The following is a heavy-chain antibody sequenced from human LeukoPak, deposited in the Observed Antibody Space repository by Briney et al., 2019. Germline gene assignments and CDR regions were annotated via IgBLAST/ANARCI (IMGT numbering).Heavy chain of an antibody. CDR1: GYTFTDYY. Sequence: ASVKVSCKASGYTFTDYYIHWVRQAPGQGLEWMGCITPNSDDTDYAQKFQGRITMSRDTSINTAYMELTRLRSDDTAVYYCATGDCSGTKPDPIDMWGQGTMVTVSS. CDR2: ITPNSDDT. CDR3: ATGDCSGTKPDPIDM. D-gene: IGHD2-21*01. V-gene: IGHV1-2*02. J-gene: IGHJ3*02.